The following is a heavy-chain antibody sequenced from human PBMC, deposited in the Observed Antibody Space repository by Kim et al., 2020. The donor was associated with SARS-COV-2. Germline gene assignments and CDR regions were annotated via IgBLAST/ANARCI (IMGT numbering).Heavy chain of an antibody. CDR3: ARTGIVVVPAALIDY. J-gene: IGHJ4*02. Sequence: DAVKGRFTISRDNSKNTLFLQMNSLRAEDTAVYYCARTGIVVVPAALIDYWGQGTLVTVSS. D-gene: IGHD2-2*01. V-gene: IGHV3-30*01.